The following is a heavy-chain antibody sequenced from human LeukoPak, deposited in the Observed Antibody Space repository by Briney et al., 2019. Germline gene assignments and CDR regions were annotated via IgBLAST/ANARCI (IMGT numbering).Heavy chain of an antibody. J-gene: IGHJ4*02. CDR2: IYYTGST. V-gene: IGHV4-39*01. Sequence: SETLSLTCTVSGVPISSSSYYWGRIRQPLGKGLEWIGSIYYTGSTYYNPSLKSRVTISVDTSKNQFSLKLSSVTAADTAVYYCARQVGGRYGYDYWGQGTLVTVSS. D-gene: IGHD6-19*01. CDR3: ARQVGGRYGYDY. CDR1: GVPISSSSYY.